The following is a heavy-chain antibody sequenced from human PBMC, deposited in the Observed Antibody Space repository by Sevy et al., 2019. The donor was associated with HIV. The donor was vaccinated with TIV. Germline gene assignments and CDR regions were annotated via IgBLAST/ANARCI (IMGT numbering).Heavy chain of an antibody. Sequence: GGSLRLSCAASGFTFSSAWMSWVRQAPGKGLEWVGRIQSKTDGGTTDYAASVKGRFTISRDDSVNTLNLQMNSLTTDDTAVYYGTTDTSTGYFDWLLDFDYWGQGTLVTVSS. CDR2: IQSKTDGGTT. D-gene: IGHD3-9*01. V-gene: IGHV3-15*01. J-gene: IGHJ4*02. CDR1: GFTFSSAW. CDR3: TTDTSTGYFDWLLDFDY.